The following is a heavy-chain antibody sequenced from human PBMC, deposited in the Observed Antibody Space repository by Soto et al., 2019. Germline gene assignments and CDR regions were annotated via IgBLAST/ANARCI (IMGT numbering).Heavy chain of an antibody. Sequence: QVQLQESGPGLVKPSETLSLTCTVSGGSVSSGSYYWSWIRQPPGKGLEWIGYIYYGGSTNYNPSLKSRVTISVDTSKNQFSLKLSSVTAADTAVYYCARGITVLRFLEWLLFDYWGQGTLVTVSS. V-gene: IGHV4-61*01. CDR2: IYYGGST. CDR1: GGSVSSGSYY. J-gene: IGHJ4*02. D-gene: IGHD3-3*01. CDR3: ARGITVLRFLEWLLFDY.